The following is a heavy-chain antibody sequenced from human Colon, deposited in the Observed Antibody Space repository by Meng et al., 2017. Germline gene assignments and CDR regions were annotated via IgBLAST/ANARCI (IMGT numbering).Heavy chain of an antibody. D-gene: IGHD5-18*01. CDR1: GDAVTSGGYY. J-gene: IGHJ4*02. Sequence: SKTLSLTCTVSGDAVTSGGYYWSWIRQHPGKGLEWIGYVYPSGNTYYNPSLESRITISLDTSKNQFSLNLTSVTAADTAVYFCARGNGYSYGPFDYWGQGTRVTVSS. CDR2: VYPSGNT. CDR3: ARGNGYSYGPFDY. V-gene: IGHV4-31*03.